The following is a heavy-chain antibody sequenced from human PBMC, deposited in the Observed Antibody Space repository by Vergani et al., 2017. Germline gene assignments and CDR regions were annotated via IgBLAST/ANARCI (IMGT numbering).Heavy chain of an antibody. CDR3: ARGTRDTPSSLDY. J-gene: IGHJ4*02. Sequence: QVQLVESGGGVVQPGRSLRLSCAASGFRFSSYGMNWARQAPGRGLEWVSMTWYEGNNNYYADSVKGRFTISKDISKNTLYLQMNSLRGDDTAVYYCARGTRDTPSSLDYWGQGTLVTVSS. D-gene: IGHD5-24*01. CDR2: TWYEGNNN. V-gene: IGHV3-33*01. CDR1: GFRFSSYG.